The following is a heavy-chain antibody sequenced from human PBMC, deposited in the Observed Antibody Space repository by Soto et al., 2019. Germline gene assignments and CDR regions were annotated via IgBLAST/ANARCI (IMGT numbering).Heavy chain of an antibody. CDR3: ARVRDTAMVTSWFDP. CDR1: GGSISSSSYY. J-gene: IGHJ5*02. Sequence: SETLSLTCTVSGGSISSSSYYWGWIRQPPGKGLEWIGSIYHSGSTNYNPSLKSRVTISVDTSKNQFSLKLTSVTAADTAVYYCARVRDTAMVTSWFDPWGQGTLVTVSS. V-gene: IGHV4-39*07. D-gene: IGHD5-18*01. CDR2: IYHSGST.